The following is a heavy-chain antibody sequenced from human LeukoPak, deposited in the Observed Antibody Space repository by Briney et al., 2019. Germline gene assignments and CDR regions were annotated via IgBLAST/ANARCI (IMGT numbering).Heavy chain of an antibody. D-gene: IGHD6-13*01. Sequence: SETLSLTCTVSGGSISSSSYYWGWIRQPPGKGLEWIGSIYYSGSTYYNPSLKSRVTISVDTSKNQFSLKLSSVTAADTAVYYCARSRGIAAAGTRNWFDPWGQGTLVTVSS. J-gene: IGHJ5*02. CDR3: ARSRGIAAAGTRNWFDP. CDR1: GGSISSSSYY. V-gene: IGHV4-39*07. CDR2: IYYSGST.